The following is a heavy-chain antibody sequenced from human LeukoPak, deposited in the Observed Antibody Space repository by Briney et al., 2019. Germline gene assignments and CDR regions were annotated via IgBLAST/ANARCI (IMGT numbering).Heavy chain of an antibody. CDR3: ARDSVRYYGSGSYYNFDY. Sequence: ASVKVSCKASGYTFTGYYMHWVRQAPGQGLEWMGWINPNSGGTNYAQKFQGRVTMTRDTSISTAYMELSRLRSDDTAVYYCARDSVRYYGSGSYYNFDYWGQGTLVTVSS. J-gene: IGHJ4*02. D-gene: IGHD3-10*01. V-gene: IGHV1-2*02. CDR1: GYTFTGYY. CDR2: INPNSGGT.